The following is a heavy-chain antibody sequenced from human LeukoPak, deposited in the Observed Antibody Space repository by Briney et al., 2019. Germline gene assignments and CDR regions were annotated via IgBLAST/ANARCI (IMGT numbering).Heavy chain of an antibody. CDR1: GFTFSSYW. CDR3: TTRGYYDSSGYYYFDY. CDR2: IKSKTDGGTT. V-gene: IGHV3-15*01. Sequence: GGSLRLSCAASGFTFSSYWTSWVRQAPGKGLEWVGRIKSKTDGGTTDYAAPVKGRFTISRDDSKNTLYLQMNSLKTEDTAVYYCTTRGYYDSSGYYYFDYWGQGTLVTVSS. D-gene: IGHD3-22*01. J-gene: IGHJ4*02.